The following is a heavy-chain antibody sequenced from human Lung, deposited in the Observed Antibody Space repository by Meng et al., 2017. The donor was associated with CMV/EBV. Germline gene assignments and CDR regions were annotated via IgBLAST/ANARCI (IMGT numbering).Heavy chain of an antibody. CDR2: IIPILGIA. CDR1: VGTLSSYA. CDR3: ARINTTNGVSLKRGGYFDY. J-gene: IGHJ4*02. Sequence: SVXVTCQASVGTLSSYAISWVRQAPGQGREWMGRIIPILGIANYAQKFKGRVTITADKSTSTAYMELSSLRSEDTAVYYCARINTTNGVSLKRGGYFDYWGQGTLVTGAS. D-gene: IGHD2-8*01. V-gene: IGHV1-69*10.